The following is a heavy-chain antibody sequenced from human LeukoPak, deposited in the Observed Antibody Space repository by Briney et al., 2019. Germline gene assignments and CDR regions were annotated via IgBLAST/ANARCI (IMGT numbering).Heavy chain of an antibody. D-gene: IGHD4-23*01. CDR2: IYYSGST. CDR1: GGSISSYY. CDR3: ARATGGNHDY. V-gene: IGHV4-59*01. Sequence: PSETLSLTCTVSGGSISSYYWSWIRQPPGKGLEWIGYIYYSGSTNYNPSLKSRVTISVDTSKNQFSLKLSSVTAADTAVYYCARATGGNHDYWGQGTLVTVSS. J-gene: IGHJ4*02.